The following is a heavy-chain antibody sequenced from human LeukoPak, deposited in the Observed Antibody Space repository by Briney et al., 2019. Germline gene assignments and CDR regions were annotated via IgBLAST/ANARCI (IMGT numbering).Heavy chain of an antibody. J-gene: IGHJ3*02. CDR1: GFTVSTNY. V-gene: IGHV3-66*01. CDR3: ARDWQWQQLDGDAFDI. CDR2: IYAGGTT. Sequence: PGGSLRLSCAASGFTVSTNYMSWVRQAPGKGLEWVSVIYAGGTTYYADSVKGRFTISRDNSKNTLYLQMNNLRAEDTAVYYCARDWQWQQLDGDAFDIWGRGTMVTVSS. D-gene: IGHD6-13*01.